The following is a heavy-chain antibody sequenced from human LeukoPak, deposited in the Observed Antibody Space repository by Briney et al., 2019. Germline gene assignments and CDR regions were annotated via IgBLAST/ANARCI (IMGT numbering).Heavy chain of an antibody. Sequence: PGGSLRLSCAASGFSFRSYAMSWVRQAPARGLEWVSSLRGGGETSYADSVKGRFTLSRDESRNTVYLEMNNLRVEDTAVYFCAKANWVSSADAVVWGQGTLVTVSS. J-gene: IGHJ1*01. D-gene: IGHD2-21*01. V-gene: IGHV3-23*01. CDR1: GFSFRSYA. CDR3: AKANWVSSADAVV. CDR2: LRGGGET.